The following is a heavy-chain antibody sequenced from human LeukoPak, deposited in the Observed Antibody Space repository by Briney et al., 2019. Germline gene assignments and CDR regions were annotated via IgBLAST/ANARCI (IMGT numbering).Heavy chain of an antibody. CDR3: AKDNTYYYDTSGYYSDVHFDH. V-gene: IGHV3-30*18. D-gene: IGHD3-22*01. J-gene: IGHJ4*02. CDR2: ILYDGTNK. Sequence: LPGRSLRLSCAASGFTFSSYGMHWVHQAPGKGLEWVAGILYDGTNKDYADSVKGRFTISRDNSKNALYLQMNSLRAEDTAVYYCAKDNTYYYDTSGYYSDVHFDHWGQGTLVTVSS. CDR1: GFTFSSYG.